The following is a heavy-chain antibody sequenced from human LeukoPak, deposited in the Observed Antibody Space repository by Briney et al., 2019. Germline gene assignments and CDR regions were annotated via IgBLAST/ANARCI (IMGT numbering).Heavy chain of an antibody. Sequence: PSETLSLTCTASGGSISSYYWSWVRQPAGKGLEWIGRIYTSGSTNYNPSPKSRVTMSVAKSKNQFSLKLSSVTAADTAVYYCARDVHCSSTSCYILAYFAPWGQGTLVTASS. CDR2: IYTSGST. V-gene: IGHV4-4*07. CDR1: GGSISSYY. J-gene: IGHJ5*02. D-gene: IGHD2-2*02. CDR3: ARDVHCSSTSCYILAYFAP.